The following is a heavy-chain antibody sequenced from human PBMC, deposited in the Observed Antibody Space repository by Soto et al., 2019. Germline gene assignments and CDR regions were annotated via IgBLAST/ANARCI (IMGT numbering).Heavy chain of an antibody. CDR3: ARDTAMALPDA. J-gene: IGHJ4*02. Sequence: QVQLVQSGTEVKKPGASVKVSCKASGYTFTSYAISWVRQAPGQGLEWMGWINPYNGDTNYAQKLQGRVTMTTDTSTSTAYMELRSLRSDDTAVYYCARDTAMALPDAWGQGTLVTVSS. D-gene: IGHD5-18*01. CDR2: INPYNGDT. V-gene: IGHV1-18*01. CDR1: GYTFTSYA.